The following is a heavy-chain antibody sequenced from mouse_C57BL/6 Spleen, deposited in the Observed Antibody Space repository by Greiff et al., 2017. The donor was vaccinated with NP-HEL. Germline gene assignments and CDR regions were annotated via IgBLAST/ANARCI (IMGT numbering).Heavy chain of an antibody. Sequence: QVQLKESGAELVRPGASVKLSCKASGYTFTDYYINWVKQRPGQGLEWIARIYPGSGNTYYNEKFKGKATLTAEKSSSTAYMQLSSLTSEDSAVYFCARGGGYYVSFAYWGQGTLVTVSA. CDR2: IYPGSGNT. J-gene: IGHJ3*01. V-gene: IGHV1-76*01. CDR1: GYTFTDYY. CDR3: ARGGGYYVSFAY. D-gene: IGHD2-3*01.